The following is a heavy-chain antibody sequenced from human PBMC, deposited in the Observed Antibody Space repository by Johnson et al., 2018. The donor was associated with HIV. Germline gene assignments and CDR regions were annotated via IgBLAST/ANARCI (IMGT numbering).Heavy chain of an antibody. CDR2: ISYDGSNK. CDR1: GFTFSSYA. V-gene: IGHV3-30-3*02. J-gene: IGHJ3*02. D-gene: IGHD3-10*01. CDR3: AKPRSLWLEGAFDI. Sequence: QVQLVESGGGVVQPGRSLRLSCAASGFTFSSYAMHWVRQAPGKGLEWVAVISYDGSNKYYADSVKGRFHISRDNSKNTLYLQMNSLRAEDTAVYYCAKPRSLWLEGAFDIWGQGTMVTVSS.